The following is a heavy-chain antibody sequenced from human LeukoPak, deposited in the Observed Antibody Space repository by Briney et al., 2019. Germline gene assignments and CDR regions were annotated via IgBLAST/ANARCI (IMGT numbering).Heavy chain of an antibody. CDR3: ARLFRDVTTYDY. D-gene: IGHD1-1*01. CDR1: GFTFGGSW. CDR2: IKQDESQK. J-gene: IGHJ4*02. Sequence: GGSLRLSCTVSGFTFGGSWMSWVRQAPGRGLEWVASIKQDESQKHYVDSVKGRFTISRDNAKNSLYLQMNSLRAEDTAVYYCARLFRDVTTYDYWGQGTLVTVSS. V-gene: IGHV3-7*01.